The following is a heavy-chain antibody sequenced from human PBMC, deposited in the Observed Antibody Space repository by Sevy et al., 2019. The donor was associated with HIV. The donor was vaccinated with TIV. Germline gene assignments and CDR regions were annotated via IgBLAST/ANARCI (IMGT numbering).Heavy chain of an antibody. CDR1: GFTFSSYW. V-gene: IGHV3-74*01. Sequence: GGSLRLSCAASGFTFSSYWMHWVRQAPDKGLVWVSRLKSDGSSTDYADSVKGRFTISRDNAKNTLYLQMNSLRAEDTAVYYCAREYSGTYYYFDYWGQGTLVTVSS. D-gene: IGHD1-26*01. CDR2: LKSDGSST. CDR3: AREYSGTYYYFDY. J-gene: IGHJ4*02.